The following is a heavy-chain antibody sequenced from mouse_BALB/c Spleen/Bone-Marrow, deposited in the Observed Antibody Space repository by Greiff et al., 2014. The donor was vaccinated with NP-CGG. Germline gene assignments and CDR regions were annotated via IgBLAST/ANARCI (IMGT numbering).Heavy chain of an antibody. CDR1: GYTFTDYN. CDR3: ARSGLPHAMDY. V-gene: IGHV1S29*02. CDR2: IYPYNGYT. J-gene: IGHJ4*01. Sequence: DVKLQESGPELVKPGASVKISCKASGYTFTDYNMHWVKQSHGNSLEWIGYIYPYNGYTGYNQKFKSKATLTVDNSSSTAYMEFRSLTSEDSAVYSCARSGLPHAMDYWGQGTSVTVSS. D-gene: IGHD3-1*01.